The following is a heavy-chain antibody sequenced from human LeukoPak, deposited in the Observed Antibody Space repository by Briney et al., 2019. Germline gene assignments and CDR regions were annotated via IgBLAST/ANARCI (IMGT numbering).Heavy chain of an antibody. V-gene: IGHV1-2*02. CDR2: INPDNGGT. CDR1: RYTFTGYY. J-gene: IGHJ5*02. CDR3: ARESPDIVVVVTAALRRSWFDP. Sequence: ASVKVSCKASRYTFTGYYIHWVRQAPGQGPEWMGWINPDNGGTNYAQKFQGRDTMTRDTSINTAYMEVSRLKSDDTAVYYCARESPDIVVVVTAALRRSWFDPWGQGTLVTVSS. D-gene: IGHD2-15*01.